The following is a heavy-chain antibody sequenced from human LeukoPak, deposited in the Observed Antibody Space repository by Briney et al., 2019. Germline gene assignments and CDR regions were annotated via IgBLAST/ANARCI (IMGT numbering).Heavy chain of an antibody. Sequence: ASVKVSCKASGYTFTSNYIHWVRQAPGQGLEWMGIINPRGGSTSYAQKFQGRVTMTRDTSTSTVYMELSSQRSDDTAIYYCARGHCSGTNCYNPEFDYWGQGTLVTVSS. CDR1: GYTFTSNY. CDR3: ARGHCSGTNCYNPEFDY. CDR2: INPRGGST. V-gene: IGHV1-46*01. D-gene: IGHD2-2*02. J-gene: IGHJ4*02.